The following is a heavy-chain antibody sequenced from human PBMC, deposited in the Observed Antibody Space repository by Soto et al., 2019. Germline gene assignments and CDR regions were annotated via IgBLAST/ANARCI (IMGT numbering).Heavy chain of an antibody. CDR1: GFTFSNAW. D-gene: IGHD6-19*01. V-gene: IGHV3-23*01. CDR3: AKDMRYSSFNWFDP. Sequence: GGSLILSCAASGFTFSNAWMNWVRQAPGKGLEWVSAISGSGGSTYYADSVKGRFTISRDNSKNTLYLQMNSLRAEDTAVYYCAKDMRYSSFNWFDPWGQGTLVTVSS. J-gene: IGHJ5*02. CDR2: ISGSGGST.